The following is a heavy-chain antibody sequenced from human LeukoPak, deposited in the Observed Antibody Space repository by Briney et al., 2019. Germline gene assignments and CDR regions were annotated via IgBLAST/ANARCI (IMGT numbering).Heavy chain of an antibody. CDR1: GGSISSYY. Sequence: SETLSLTCTVSGGSISSYYWSWIRQPPGKGLEWIGYIYYSGSTNYNPSLKSRVTISVDTSKNQFSLKLSSVTAADTAVYYCAREALSNYDFWSGYYSLFDYWGQGTLVTVSS. D-gene: IGHD3-3*01. CDR2: IYYSGST. V-gene: IGHV4-59*12. J-gene: IGHJ4*02. CDR3: AREALSNYDFWSGYYSLFDY.